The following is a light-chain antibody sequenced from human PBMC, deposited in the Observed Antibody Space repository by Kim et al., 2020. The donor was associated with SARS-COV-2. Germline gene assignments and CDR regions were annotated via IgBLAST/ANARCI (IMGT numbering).Light chain of an antibody. J-gene: IGKJ1*01. V-gene: IGKV3-15*01. CDR2: NAF. CDR1: QSVSIN. CDR3: QQYDDWPRT. Sequence: VSPGESATISCRASQSVSINLAWYQQKPGQAPRLLISNAFSRATGVPVRFSGSGSGTDFTLTISSLQSEDFAIYYCQQYDDWPRTFGQGTKVDIK.